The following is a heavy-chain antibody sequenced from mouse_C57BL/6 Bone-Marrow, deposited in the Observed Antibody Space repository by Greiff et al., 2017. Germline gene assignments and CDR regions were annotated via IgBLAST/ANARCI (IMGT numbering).Heavy chain of an antibody. CDR1: GYAFSSSW. V-gene: IGHV1-82*01. D-gene: IGHD4-1*01. CDR3: ARTGKGDYFDY. J-gene: IGHJ2*01. Sequence: VQRVESGPELVKPGASVKISCKASGYAFSSSWMNWVKQRPGKGLEWIGRIYPGDGDTNSNGKFKGKATLTADKSSSTAYMQLSSLTSEDSAVYFCARTGKGDYFDYWGQGTTLTVSS. CDR2: IYPGDGDT.